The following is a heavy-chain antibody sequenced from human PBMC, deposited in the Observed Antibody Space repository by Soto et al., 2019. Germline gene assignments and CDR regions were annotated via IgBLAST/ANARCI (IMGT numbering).Heavy chain of an antibody. V-gene: IGHV4-34*01. CDR1: GGSFSDYQ. Sequence: QVQLQQWGAGLLKPSETLSLTCAVYGGSFSDYQWNWIRQPPGKGLEWIGEINHSGRTNYNPSLMSRVTISRDTSKNQFSLKLSSVTAADTAVYYCVRGDSLVPVRGVIITGGRRVYYYGMDIWGQGTTVTVSS. J-gene: IGHJ6*02. CDR2: INHSGRT. D-gene: IGHD3-10*01. CDR3: VRGDSLVPVRGVIITGGRRVYYYGMDI.